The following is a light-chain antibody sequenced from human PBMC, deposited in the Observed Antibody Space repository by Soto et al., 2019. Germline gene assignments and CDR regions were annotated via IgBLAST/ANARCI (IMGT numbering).Light chain of an antibody. J-gene: IGKJ5*01. CDR2: TAS. CDR3: QHRHFWPPVT. CDR1: QSTSSD. Sequence: EIVMTQSPATLSVSAGERATVSCRASQSTSSDLAWYQQKPGQAPRLLIYTASTLPSGVPARFSGSGSGTEFTLTITSLEPEDFAVYFCQHRHFWPPVTFGQGTRLEIK. V-gene: IGKV3-15*01.